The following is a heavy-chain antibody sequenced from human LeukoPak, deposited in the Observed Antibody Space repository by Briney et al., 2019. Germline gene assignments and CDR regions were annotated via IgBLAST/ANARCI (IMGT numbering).Heavy chain of an antibody. D-gene: IGHD6-19*01. CDR1: GGSFSGYY. CDR3: ARDGAVAGSYWYFDL. J-gene: IGHJ2*01. V-gene: IGHV4-34*01. CDR2: INHSGST. Sequence: SETLSLTCAVYGGSFSGYYWSWIRQPPGKGLEWIGEINHSGSTNYNPSLKSRVTISVDTSKNQFSLKLSSVTAADTAVYCCARDGAVAGSYWYFDLWGRGTLVTVSS.